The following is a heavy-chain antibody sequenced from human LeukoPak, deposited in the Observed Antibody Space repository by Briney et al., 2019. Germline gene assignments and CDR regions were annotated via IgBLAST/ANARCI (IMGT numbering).Heavy chain of an antibody. D-gene: IGHD5-12*01. J-gene: IGHJ4*02. Sequence: SETLSLTCAVYSGSFSDHYWSWLRQSPGTGLEWIGEINHSGSANYNPSLKSRVIISVDTSKNHFSLRLSSLTAADTAVYYCARVGSGYKYGRTLDNWGQGTLVTVSS. V-gene: IGHV4-34*01. CDR2: INHSGSA. CDR3: ARVGSGYKYGRTLDN. CDR1: SGSFSDHY.